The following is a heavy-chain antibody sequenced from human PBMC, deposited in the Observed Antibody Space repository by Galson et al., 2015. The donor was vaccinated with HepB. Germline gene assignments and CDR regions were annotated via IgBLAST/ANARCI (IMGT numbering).Heavy chain of an antibody. V-gene: IGHV3-33*06. Sequence: SLRLSCAASGFTFSSYGMHWVRQAPGKGLEWVAVIWYDGSNRYYADSVKGRFTISSDNSKNTLYLQMNTLRAEDTAVYYCAKAPTLAATGTDSWGQGTLVTVSS. CDR2: IWYDGSNR. CDR1: GFTFSSYG. CDR3: AKAPTLAATGTDS. J-gene: IGHJ4*02. D-gene: IGHD6-13*01.